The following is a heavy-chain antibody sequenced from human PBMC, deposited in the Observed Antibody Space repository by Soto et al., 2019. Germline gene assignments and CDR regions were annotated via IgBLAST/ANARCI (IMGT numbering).Heavy chain of an antibody. Sequence: QVQLVPSGGVVKKPGASVKVSCKASGYTFSSYYMHWVRQAPGQGLEWMGIINPSGGSTSYAQKFQGRVTMTRDTSTSTVYMELSSLRSEDTAVYYCASGKLLAPAGRVDFDYWGQGTLVTVSS. D-gene: IGHD6-13*01. J-gene: IGHJ4*02. CDR3: ASGKLLAPAGRVDFDY. V-gene: IGHV1-46*01. CDR1: GYTFSSYY. CDR2: INPSGGST.